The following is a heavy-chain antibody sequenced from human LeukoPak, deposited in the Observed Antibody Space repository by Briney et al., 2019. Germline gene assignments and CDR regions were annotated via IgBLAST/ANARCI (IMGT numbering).Heavy chain of an antibody. V-gene: IGHV3-53*01. CDR1: GFTVSSNY. CDR2: IYSGGST. J-gene: IGHJ4*02. CDR3: ASSSGWPLFVY. D-gene: IGHD6-19*01. Sequence: GGSLRLSCAASGFTVSSNYMSWVRQALGKGLEWVSVIYSGGSTYYADSVKGRFTISRDNSKNTLYLQMNSLGAEDTAVYYCASSSGWPLFVYWGQGTLVTVSS.